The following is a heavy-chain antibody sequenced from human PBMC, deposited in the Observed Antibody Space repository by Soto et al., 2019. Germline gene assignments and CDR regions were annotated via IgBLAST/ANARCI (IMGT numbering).Heavy chain of an antibody. D-gene: IGHD2-2*02. CDR3: ARDIGPIRDSVDY. CDR1: GFTFDDYS. Sequence: SLRLSCSASGFTFDDYSMHWGGQAPGKGLEWVSGISWNSGSIDYADSVKGRFTISRDNAKNSLYLQMNSLRAEDTALYFCARDIGPIRDSVDYSGQRTLVTVSP. V-gene: IGHV3-9*01. CDR2: ISWNSGSI. J-gene: IGHJ4*02.